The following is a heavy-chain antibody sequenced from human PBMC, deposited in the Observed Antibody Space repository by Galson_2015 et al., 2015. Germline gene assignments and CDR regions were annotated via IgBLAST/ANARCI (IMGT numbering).Heavy chain of an antibody. CDR1: GFTFSGSA. CDR2: IRSKANSYAT. D-gene: IGHD3-22*01. Sequence: SLRLSCAASGFTFSGSAMHWVRQASGKGLEWVGRIRSKANSYATAYAASVKGRFTISRDDSKNTAYLQMNSLKTEDTAVYYCTRRGIVVENGFDPWGQGTLVTVSS. CDR3: TRRGIVVENGFDP. J-gene: IGHJ5*02. V-gene: IGHV3-73*01.